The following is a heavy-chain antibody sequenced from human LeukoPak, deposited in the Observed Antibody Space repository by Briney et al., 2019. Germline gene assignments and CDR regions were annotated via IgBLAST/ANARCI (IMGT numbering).Heavy chain of an antibody. Sequence: ASVTVSFKASGYTFTIYDINWVGQATGQGLEWMGWMNPNSGNTGYAQKFQGRVTITRNTSISTAYMELSSLRSEDTAVYYCARGEYWFDPWGQGTLVTVSS. CDR3: ARGEYWFDP. J-gene: IGHJ5*02. V-gene: IGHV1-8*01. D-gene: IGHD3-10*01. CDR2: MNPNSGNT. CDR1: GYTFTIYD.